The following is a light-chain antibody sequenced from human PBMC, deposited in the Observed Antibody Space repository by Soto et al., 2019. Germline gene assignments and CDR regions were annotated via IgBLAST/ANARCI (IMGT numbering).Light chain of an antibody. CDR2: GAS. V-gene: IGKV3-20*01. Sequence: LTPSPATLSVSTGARATLSCSASESVSSNLAWYQQKPGQAPRLLIYGASSRATGIADRFSGSGSGTDFTLTISRLEPEDFAVYYCQQYGSSPVTFGQGTRLEIK. CDR1: ESVSSN. J-gene: IGKJ5*01. CDR3: QQYGSSPVT.